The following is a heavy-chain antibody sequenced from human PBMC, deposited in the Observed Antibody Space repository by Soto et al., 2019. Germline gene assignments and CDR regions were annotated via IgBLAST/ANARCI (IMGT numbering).Heavy chain of an antibody. CDR3: ARSRHGSRSYTHFYYGLDV. V-gene: IGHV3-30-3*01. Sequence: QVQLVESGGGVVQPGRSLRLSCAASGFTFISYAMHWVRQAPGKGLEWVAVISFDGSTEYYADSVKGRCTISIDNSKNTVYLKMNSLRSEDTAVYSCARSRHGSRSYTHFYYGLDVLGQGTTVTVSS. D-gene: IGHD3-10*01. CDR2: ISFDGSTE. CDR1: GFTFISYA. J-gene: IGHJ6*02.